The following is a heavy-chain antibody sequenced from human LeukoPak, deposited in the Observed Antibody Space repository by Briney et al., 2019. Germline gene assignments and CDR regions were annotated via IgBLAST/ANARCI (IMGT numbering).Heavy chain of an antibody. CDR2: IMQDGSEK. CDR3: ARGYYDFWSGYFPHY. D-gene: IGHD3-3*01. V-gene: IGHV3-7*01. J-gene: IGHJ4*02. CDR1: GFTFSTYW. Sequence: GGSLRLSCVGSGFTFSTYWMSWVRQAPGKGLEWVANIMQDGSEKNYVDSVKGRFTISRDNAKNSLYLQMNSLRAEDTAVYYCARGYYDFWSGYFPHYWGQGTLVTVSS.